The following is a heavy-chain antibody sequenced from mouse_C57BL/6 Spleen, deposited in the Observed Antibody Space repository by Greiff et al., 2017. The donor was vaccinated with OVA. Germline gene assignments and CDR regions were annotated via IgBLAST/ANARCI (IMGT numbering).Heavy chain of an antibody. D-gene: IGHD1-1*01. Sequence: QVQLKESGPELVKPGASVKLSCKASGYTFTSYDINWVKQRPGQGLEWIGWIYPRDGSTKYNEKFKGKATLTVDTSSSTAYMELHSLTSEDSAVYFCARKGDYYGSSYGLFDYWGQGTTLTVSS. CDR3: ARKGDYYGSSYGLFDY. J-gene: IGHJ2*01. CDR1: GYTFTSYD. V-gene: IGHV1-85*01. CDR2: IYPRDGST.